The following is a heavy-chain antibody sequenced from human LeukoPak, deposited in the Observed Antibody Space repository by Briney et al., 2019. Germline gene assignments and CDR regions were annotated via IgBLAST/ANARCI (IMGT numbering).Heavy chain of an antibody. Sequence: PGGSLRLSCAASGFTFSSYWMSWVRQAPGKGLEWVANIKQDGSEKYYVDSVKGRFTISRDNAKNSLYLQMNSLRAEDTAVYYCARDCSSTSCSPGVWGKGTTVTVSS. CDR3: ARDCSSTSCSPGV. V-gene: IGHV3-7*01. CDR2: IKQDGSEK. J-gene: IGHJ6*04. D-gene: IGHD2-2*01. CDR1: GFTFSSYW.